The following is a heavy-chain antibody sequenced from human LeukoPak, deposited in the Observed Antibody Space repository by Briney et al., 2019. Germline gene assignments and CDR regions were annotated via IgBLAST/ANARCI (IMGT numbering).Heavy chain of an antibody. V-gene: IGHV3-20*04. CDR2: INWNGGST. CDR3: ARLYSSSWYSAFDI. Sequence: GGSLRLSCAASGFTFDDYGMSWVRQAPGKGLEWVSGINWNGGSTGYADSVKGRFTISRDNAKNSLYLQMNSLRAEDTAVYYCARLYSSSWYSAFDIWGQGTMVTVSS. J-gene: IGHJ3*02. D-gene: IGHD6-13*01. CDR1: GFTFDDYG.